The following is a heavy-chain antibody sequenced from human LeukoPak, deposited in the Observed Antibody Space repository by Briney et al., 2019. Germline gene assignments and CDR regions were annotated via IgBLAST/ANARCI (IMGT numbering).Heavy chain of an antibody. V-gene: IGHV3-30-3*01. CDR2: ISYDGSNK. CDR1: GFTFSSYA. CDR3: ARGPWRYYFDY. J-gene: IGHJ4*02. Sequence: GGSLRLSCAASGFTFSSYAMHWVRQAPGKGLEWVAVISYDGSNKYYADSVKGRFTISRDNAKNSLYLQMNSLRAEDTAVYYCARGPWRYYFDYWGQGTLVTVSS.